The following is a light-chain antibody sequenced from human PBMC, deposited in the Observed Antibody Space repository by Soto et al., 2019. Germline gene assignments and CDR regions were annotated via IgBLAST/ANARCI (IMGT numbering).Light chain of an antibody. Sequence: QSVLTQPPSASGSPGQSVTISCTGTSSDVGKYNYVFWYQQHPGKAPKLMIYEVTKRPSGVPDRFSGSKSGNTASLTVSGLQTEDEADYYCSSYAGSNNLLFGGGTKVTVL. CDR1: SSDVGKYNY. CDR3: SSYAGSNNLL. V-gene: IGLV2-8*01. CDR2: EVT. J-gene: IGLJ2*01.